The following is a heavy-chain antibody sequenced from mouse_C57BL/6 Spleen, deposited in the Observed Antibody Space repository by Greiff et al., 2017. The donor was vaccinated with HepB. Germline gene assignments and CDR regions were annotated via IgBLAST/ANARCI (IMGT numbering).Heavy chain of an antibody. CDR2: ISDGGSYT. D-gene: IGHD1-1*01. Sequence: EVKLVESGGGLVKPGGSLKLSCAASGFTFSSYAMSWVRQTPEKRLEWVATISDGGSYTYYPDNVKGRFTISRDNAKNNLYLQMSHLKSEDTAMYYCARVPYYGSSLYYAMDYWGQGTSVTVSS. CDR1: GFTFSSYA. J-gene: IGHJ4*01. V-gene: IGHV5-4*03. CDR3: ARVPYYGSSLYYAMDY.